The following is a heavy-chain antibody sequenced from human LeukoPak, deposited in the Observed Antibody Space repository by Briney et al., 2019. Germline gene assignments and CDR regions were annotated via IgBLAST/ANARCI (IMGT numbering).Heavy chain of an antibody. V-gene: IGHV1-3*01. CDR1: GYTFTSYA. CDR3: ARFVTYYYGSGSYDAFDI. Sequence: ASVKVSCKASGYTFTSYAMHWVRQAPGQRLEWMGWINAGNGNTKYSQEFQGRVTITRDTSASTAYMELSRLRSDDTAVYYCARFVTYYYGSGSYDAFDIWGQGTMVTVSS. J-gene: IGHJ3*02. D-gene: IGHD3-10*01. CDR2: INAGNGNT.